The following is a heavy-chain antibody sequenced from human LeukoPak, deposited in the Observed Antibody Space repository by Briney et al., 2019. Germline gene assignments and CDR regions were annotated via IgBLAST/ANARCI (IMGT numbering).Heavy chain of an antibody. CDR3: ATPPYYYGSGSYEYY. Sequence: GGSLRLSCAASGFTFSSYAMSWVRQAPGKGLEWVSAISGSGGSTYYADSVKGRFTISRDNSKNTLYLQMNSLRAEDTAVYYCATPPYYYGSGSYEYYWGQGTLVTVSS. J-gene: IGHJ4*02. CDR1: GFTFSSYA. D-gene: IGHD3-10*01. V-gene: IGHV3-23*01. CDR2: ISGSGGST.